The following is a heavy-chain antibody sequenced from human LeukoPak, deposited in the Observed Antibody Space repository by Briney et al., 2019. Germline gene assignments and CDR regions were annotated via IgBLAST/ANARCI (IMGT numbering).Heavy chain of an antibody. J-gene: IGHJ4*02. V-gene: IGHV4-31*03. Sequence: PSETLSLTCTVSGGSISSGGYYWSWIRQHPGKGLEWIGYIYYSGSTYYNPSLKSRVTISVDTSKNQFSPKLSSVTAADTAVYYCARDLEGSLDYWGQGTLVTVSS. CDR2: IYYSGST. CDR3: ARDLEGSLDY. CDR1: GGSISSGGYY. D-gene: IGHD3-3*01.